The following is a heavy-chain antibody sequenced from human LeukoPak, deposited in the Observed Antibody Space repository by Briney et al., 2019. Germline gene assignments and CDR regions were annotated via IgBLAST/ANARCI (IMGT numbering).Heavy chain of an antibody. Sequence: GRSLRLSCAASGFTFSSYGMHWVRQAPGKGLEWGAVIWYDGSNKYYADSVKGRFTISRDNSKNTLYLQMNSLRAEDTAVYYCARDYYYDSSGSKSLGYWSQGTLVSVSS. CDR3: ARDYYYDSSGSKSLGY. V-gene: IGHV3-33*01. D-gene: IGHD3-22*01. CDR1: GFTFSSYG. CDR2: IWYDGSNK. J-gene: IGHJ4*02.